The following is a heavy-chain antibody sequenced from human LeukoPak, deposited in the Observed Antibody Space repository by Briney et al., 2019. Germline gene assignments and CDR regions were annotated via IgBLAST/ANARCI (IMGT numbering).Heavy chain of an antibody. CDR3: ARDRYNWNDASDAFDI. CDR1: GGSISSYY. CDR2: IYYSGST. D-gene: IGHD1-20*01. Sequence: SETLSLTCTVPGGSISSYYWSWIRQPPGKGLEWIGYIYYSGSTNYNPSLKSRVTISVDTSKNQFSLKLSSVTAADTAVYYCARDRYNWNDASDAFDIWGQGTMVTVSS. J-gene: IGHJ3*02. V-gene: IGHV4-59*01.